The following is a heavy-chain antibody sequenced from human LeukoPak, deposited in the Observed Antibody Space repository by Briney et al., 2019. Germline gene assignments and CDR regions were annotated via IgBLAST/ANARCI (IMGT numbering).Heavy chain of an antibody. D-gene: IGHD6-13*01. CDR1: GGSISSGGYY. CDR2: IYYSGST. V-gene: IGHV4-31*03. Sequence: PSQTLSLTCTVSGGSISSGGYYWSWIRQHPGKGLEWIGYIYYSGSTYYNPSLKSRVTISVDTSKNQFALKLSSVTAADTAVYYCASVSIAAAGENWFDPWGQGTLVTVSS. CDR3: ASVSIAAAGENWFDP. J-gene: IGHJ5*02.